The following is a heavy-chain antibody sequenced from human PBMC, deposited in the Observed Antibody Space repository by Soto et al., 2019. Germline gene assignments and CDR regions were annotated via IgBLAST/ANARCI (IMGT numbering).Heavy chain of an antibody. J-gene: IGHJ4*02. D-gene: IGHD6-13*01. Sequence: QVQLVESGGGVVQPGRSLRLSYAASGFTFSSYAMHWVRQAPGKGLEWVAVISYDGSNKYYADSVKGRFTISRDNSKNTLYLQMNSLRAEDTAVYYCARDLVAAAATRGRDYWGQGTLVTVSS. CDR1: GFTFSSYA. CDR2: ISYDGSNK. CDR3: ARDLVAAAATRGRDY. V-gene: IGHV3-30-3*01.